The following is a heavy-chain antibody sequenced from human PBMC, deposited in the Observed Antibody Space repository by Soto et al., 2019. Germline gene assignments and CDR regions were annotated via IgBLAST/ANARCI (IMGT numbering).Heavy chain of an antibody. CDR1: GFTFSSYG. CDR3: AKLHYDILTGPHAPYYYYGMDV. CDR2: ISYDGSNK. J-gene: IGHJ6*02. V-gene: IGHV3-30*18. Sequence: GGSLRLSCAASGFTFSSYGMHWVRQAPGKGLEWVAVISYDGSNKYYADSVKGRFTISRDNSKNTLYLQMNSLRAEDTAVYYCAKLHYDILTGPHAPYYYYGMDVWGQGTTVTVSS. D-gene: IGHD3-9*01.